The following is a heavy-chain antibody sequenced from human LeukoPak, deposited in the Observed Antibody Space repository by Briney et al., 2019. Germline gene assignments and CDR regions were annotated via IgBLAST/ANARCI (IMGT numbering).Heavy chain of an antibody. Sequence: GGSLRLSCAVSGFTFSSYWMSWVRQAPGKGLEWVANIKQDGSEKYYVDSVKGRFTISRDNAKNSLYLQMNSLRAEDMAVYYCARDRWGYSYGGDWGQGTLVTVSS. CDR1: GFTFSSYW. V-gene: IGHV3-7*01. J-gene: IGHJ4*02. CDR2: IKQDGSEK. D-gene: IGHD5-18*01. CDR3: ARDRWGYSYGGD.